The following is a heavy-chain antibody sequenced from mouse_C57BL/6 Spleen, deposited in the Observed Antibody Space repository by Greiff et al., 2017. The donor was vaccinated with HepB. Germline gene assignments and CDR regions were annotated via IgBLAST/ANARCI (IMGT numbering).Heavy chain of an antibody. D-gene: IGHD1-1*01. CDR2: IDPETGGT. Sequence: VQWVESGAELVRPGASVTLSCKASGYTFTDYEMHWVKQTPVHGLEWIGAIDPETGGTAYNQKFKGKAILTADKSSSTAYIELRSLTSEDSAVYYCTVTTVVDYWYCDVWGTGTTVTVSS. J-gene: IGHJ1*03. V-gene: IGHV1-15*01. CDR1: GYTFTDYE. CDR3: TVTTVVDYWYCDV.